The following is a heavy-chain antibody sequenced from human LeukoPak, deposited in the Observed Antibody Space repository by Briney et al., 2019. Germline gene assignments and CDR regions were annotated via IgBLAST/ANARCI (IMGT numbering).Heavy chain of an antibody. CDR1: GGSITSSSYY. D-gene: IGHD6-6*01. J-gene: IGHJ4*02. CDR3: ARDTREAARPYFVSY. CDR2: IYYSGSP. Sequence: SETLSLTCTVSGGSITSSSYYWGWIRQPPGKGLEWIGSIYYSGSPYYNPSLKSRVTMSLDTSKSQFSLNLSSVTAADTAVYYCARDTREAARPYFVSYWGQGTLVTVSS. V-gene: IGHV4-39*07.